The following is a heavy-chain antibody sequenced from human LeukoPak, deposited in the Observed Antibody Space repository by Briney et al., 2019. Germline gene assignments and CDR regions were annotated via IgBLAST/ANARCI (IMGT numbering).Heavy chain of an antibody. Sequence: KPSETLSLTCTVSGGSISSSSYYWGWIRQPPGKGLEWIGSIYYSGSTYYNPSLKSRVTISVDTSKNQFSLKLSSVTAADTAVYYCARDLYDSSGYYTDYWGQGTLVTVSS. CDR3: ARDLYDSSGYYTDY. CDR1: GGSISSSSYY. CDR2: IYYSGST. V-gene: IGHV4-39*07. J-gene: IGHJ4*02. D-gene: IGHD3-22*01.